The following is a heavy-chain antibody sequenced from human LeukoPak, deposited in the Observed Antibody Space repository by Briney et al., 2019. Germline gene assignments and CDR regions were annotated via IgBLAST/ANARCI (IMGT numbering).Heavy chain of an antibody. CDR1: GYTFTSYA. D-gene: IGHD6-19*01. CDR3: ARQGWGSGWYYYYYYMDV. CDR2: IYPGDSDT. Sequence: KVSCKASGYTFTSYAMNWVRQMPGKGLEWMGIIYPGDSDTRYSPSFQGQVTISADKSISTAYLQWSSLKASDTAMYYCARQGWGSGWYYYYYYMDVWGKGTTVTVSS. J-gene: IGHJ6*03. V-gene: IGHV5-51*01.